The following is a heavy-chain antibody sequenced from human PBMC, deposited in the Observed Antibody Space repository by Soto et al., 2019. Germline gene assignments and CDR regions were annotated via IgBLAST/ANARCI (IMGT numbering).Heavy chain of an antibody. CDR3: ARWTYCGGDCYWLDF. J-gene: IGHJ4*02. V-gene: IGHV4-59*01. Sequence: ETLSLTCTISGGSISGFYWGWIRQPPGKGLVCIGNFYYIGSFNYDPSLRSRVTISLNMSKNQFSLNLNSVTAADTSIYYCARWTYCGGDCYWLDFWGQGTLVTVSS. D-gene: IGHD2-21*02. CDR1: GGSISGFY. CDR2: FYYIGSF.